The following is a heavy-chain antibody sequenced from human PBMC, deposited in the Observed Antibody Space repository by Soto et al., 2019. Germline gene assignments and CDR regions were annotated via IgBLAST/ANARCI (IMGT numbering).Heavy chain of an antibody. CDR1: GGSISSGDYY. V-gene: IGHV4-30-4*02. CDR3: ARDLWGYCGTDCYPMDV. CDR2: IYYSGST. J-gene: IGHJ6*02. Sequence: SETLSLTCTVSGGSISSGDYYWSWIRQPPGKGLEWIGYIYYSGSTYYNPSLKSRVTISVDTSKNQFSLKLNSVTAADTAVYYCARDLWGYCGTDCYPMDVWGQGTTVTVSS. D-gene: IGHD2-21*02.